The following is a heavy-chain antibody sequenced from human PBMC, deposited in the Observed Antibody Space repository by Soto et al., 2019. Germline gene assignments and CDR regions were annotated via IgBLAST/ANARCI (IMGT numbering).Heavy chain of an antibody. V-gene: IGHV4-31*03. J-gene: IGHJ6*02. D-gene: IGHD3-3*01. CDR1: GGCISSGGDY. CDR2: IYYSGST. Sequence: SETLSLTCTVSGGCISSGGDYWSWIRQHPGKGLEWIGYIYYSGSTYYKPSLKSRVTLSVDTSKNQFSLKLSSVTAADTAVYYCARVSDFGVVISYYYGMDVWGQGTTVTVSS. CDR3: ARVSDFGVVISYYYGMDV.